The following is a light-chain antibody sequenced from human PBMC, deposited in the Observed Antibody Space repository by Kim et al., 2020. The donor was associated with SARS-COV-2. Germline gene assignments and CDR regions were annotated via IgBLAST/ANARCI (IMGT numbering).Light chain of an antibody. Sequence: APGKTAGITCGGNNIGSKSVHWCQQKPGQAPVLVIFYDTDRPSGIPERFSGSNSGNTATLTISRVEAGDEADYYCQVWDSSSYQVVFGGGTQLTVL. CDR1: NIGSKS. J-gene: IGLJ2*01. CDR3: QVWDSSSYQVV. V-gene: IGLV3-21*04. CDR2: YDT.